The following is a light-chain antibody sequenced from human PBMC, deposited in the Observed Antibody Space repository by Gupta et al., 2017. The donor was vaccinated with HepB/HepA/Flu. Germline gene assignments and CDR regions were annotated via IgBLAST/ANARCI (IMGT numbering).Light chain of an antibody. CDR2: SSN. CDR1: SSNIGTNS. CDR3: ATWDDSLIGPV. J-gene: IGLJ3*02. Sequence: QSVLTQPPSASGTPGQRVTMSCSGSSSNIGTNSVNWYQQLPEAAPKLLIYSSNQRPSGVPDRFSGSKSGTSASLAISGLQSDDEADYYCATWDDSLIGPVFGGGTKLTVL. V-gene: IGLV1-44*01.